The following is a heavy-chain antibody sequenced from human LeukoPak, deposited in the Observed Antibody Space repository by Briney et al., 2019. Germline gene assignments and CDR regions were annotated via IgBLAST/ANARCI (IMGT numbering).Heavy chain of an antibody. J-gene: IGHJ6*02. D-gene: IGHD2-21*02. V-gene: IGHV4-4*07. CDR2: IYTSGST. Sequence: SETLSLTCTVSGGSISSYYWHWIRQPAGKGLEWIGRIYTSGSTNYNPSLKSRATMSVDTSKNQFSLRLSSVTAADTAVYYCARTGGDCSSGLCYYAMDVWGQGTTVTVS. CDR1: GGSISSYY. CDR3: ARTGGDCSSGLCYYAMDV.